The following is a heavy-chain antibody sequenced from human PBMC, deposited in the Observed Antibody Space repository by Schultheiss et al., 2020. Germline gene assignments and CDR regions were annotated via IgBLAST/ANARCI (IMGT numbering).Heavy chain of an antibody. J-gene: IGHJ6*02. V-gene: IGHV3-30*03. CDR1: GFTFSSYG. CDR2: ISYDGSNK. Sequence: GESLKISCAASGFTFSSYGMHWVRQAPGKGLEWVAVISYDGSNKYYADSVKGRFTISRDNSKNTLYLQMNSLRAEDTAVYYCARNSEWLFATNYGMDVWGQGTTVTVSS. CDR3: ARNSEWLFATNYGMDV. D-gene: IGHD3-3*01.